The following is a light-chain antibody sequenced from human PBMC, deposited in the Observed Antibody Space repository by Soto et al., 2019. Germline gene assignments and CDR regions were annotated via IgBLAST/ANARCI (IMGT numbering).Light chain of an antibody. Sequence: QSVLTQPPSASGTPGQRVTISCSGSSSNIGSDAVKWYQQLPGSAPTLLIYSDNQRPSGVPDRFSGSKSGTSASLAISGLQSEDEADYYCAARDVSLDAWVFGGGTQLTVL. CDR3: AARDVSLDAWV. J-gene: IGLJ3*02. CDR2: SDN. CDR1: SSNIGSDA. V-gene: IGLV1-44*01.